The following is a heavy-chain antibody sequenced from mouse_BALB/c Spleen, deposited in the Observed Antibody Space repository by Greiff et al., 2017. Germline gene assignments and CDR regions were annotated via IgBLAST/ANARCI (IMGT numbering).Heavy chain of an antibody. V-gene: IGHV5-12-1*01. D-gene: IGHD2-14*01. CDR2: ISSGGGST. CDR1: GFAFSSYD. Sequence: EVQLVESGGGLVKPGGSLKLSCAASGFAFSSYDMSWVRQTPEKRLEWVAYISSGGGSTYYPDTVKGRFTISRDNAKNTLYLQMSSLKSEDTAMYYCARRDYRYDYFDYWGQGTTLTVSS. CDR3: ARRDYRYDYFDY. J-gene: IGHJ2*01.